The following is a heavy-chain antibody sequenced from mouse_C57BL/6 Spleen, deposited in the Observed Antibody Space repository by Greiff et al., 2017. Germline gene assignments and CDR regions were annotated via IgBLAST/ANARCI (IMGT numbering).Heavy chain of an antibody. D-gene: IGHD1-1*01. V-gene: IGHV1-26*01. J-gene: IGHJ3*01. CDR3: AREDYGSSPFAY. CDR2: INPNNGGT. Sequence: EVQLQQSGPELVKPGASVKISCKASGYTFTDYYMNWVKQSHGKSLEWIGDINPNNGGTSYNQKFKGKATLTVDKSSSTAYMELRSLTSEDSAVYDCAREDYGSSPFAYWGQGTLVTVSA. CDR1: GYTFTDYY.